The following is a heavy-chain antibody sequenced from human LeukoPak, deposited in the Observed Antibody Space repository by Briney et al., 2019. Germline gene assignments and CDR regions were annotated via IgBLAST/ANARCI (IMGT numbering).Heavy chain of an antibody. CDR1: GYTFTGYY. J-gene: IGHJ6*02. CDR2: INPNSGGT. V-gene: IGHV1-2*04. CDR3: ARAQGIAVAEGHGMDV. D-gene: IGHD6-19*01. Sequence: ASVKVSCKASGYTFTGYYMHWVRQAPGQGLEWMGWINPNSGGTNYAQKFQGWVTMTRDTSISTAYMELSRLRSDDTAVYYCARAQGIAVAEGHGMDVWGQGTTVTVSS.